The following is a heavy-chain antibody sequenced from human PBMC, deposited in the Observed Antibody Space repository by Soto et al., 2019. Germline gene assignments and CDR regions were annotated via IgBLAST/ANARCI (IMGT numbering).Heavy chain of an antibody. V-gene: IGHV1-46*01. J-gene: IGHJ4*02. CDR2: INPSGGST. D-gene: IGHD2-8*01. Sequence: GASVKVSCKASGYTFTSYYMHWVRQAPGQGLEWMGIINPSGGSTSYAQKFQGRVTMTRDTSTSTVYMELSSLRSEDTAVYYCARDRCTNGVCLRLFDYWGQGTLVTVSS. CDR3: ARDRCTNGVCLRLFDY. CDR1: GYTFTSYY.